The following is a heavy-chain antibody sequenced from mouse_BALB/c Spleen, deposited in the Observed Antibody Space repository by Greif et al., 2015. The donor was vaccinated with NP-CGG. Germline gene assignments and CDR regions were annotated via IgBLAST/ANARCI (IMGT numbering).Heavy chain of an antibody. Sequence: QVQLQQSGPELVKPGASVKISCKASGYSFTSYYIHWVKQRPGRGLEWIGWIFPGSGNTKYNEKFKGKATLTADTSSSTAYMQLSILTSEDSAVYFCARFTTVVADAMDYWGQGTSVTVSS. CDR3: ARFTTVVADAMDY. D-gene: IGHD1-1*01. J-gene: IGHJ4*01. CDR1: GYSFTSYY. CDR2: IFPGSGNT. V-gene: IGHV1-66*01.